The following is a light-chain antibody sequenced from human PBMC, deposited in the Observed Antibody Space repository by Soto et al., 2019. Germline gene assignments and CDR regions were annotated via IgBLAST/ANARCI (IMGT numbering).Light chain of an antibody. J-gene: IGLJ1*01. CDR3: AAWDDSLSGPHYV. V-gene: IGLV1-47*01. CDR2: RNN. CDR1: SSNIGSNY. Sequence: QSVLTQPPSASGTPGQRVTISCSGSSSNIGSNYVYWYQQLPGTAPKLLIYRNNQRPSGVPDRFSGSKSGTPASLAISGLRSEDEADYYCAAWDDSLSGPHYVFGTGTKV.